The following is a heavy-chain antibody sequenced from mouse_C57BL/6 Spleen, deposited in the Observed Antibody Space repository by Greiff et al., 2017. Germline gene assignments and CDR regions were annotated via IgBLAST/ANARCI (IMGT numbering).Heavy chain of an antibody. Sequence: EVQLQQSGPELVKPGASVKISCKASGYTFTDYYMNWVKQSHGKSLEWIGDINPNNGGTSYNQQFKGKATLTVDKSSSTAYMELRSLTSEDSAVYYCASGGVVATNAYWGQGTLVTVSA. CDR3: ASGGVVATNAY. D-gene: IGHD1-1*01. CDR2: INPNNGGT. J-gene: IGHJ3*01. V-gene: IGHV1-26*01. CDR1: GYTFTDYY.